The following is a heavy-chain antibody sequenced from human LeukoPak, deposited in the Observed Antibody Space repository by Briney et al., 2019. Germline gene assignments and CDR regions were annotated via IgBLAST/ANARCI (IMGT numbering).Heavy chain of an antibody. Sequence: ASVKVSFKASGNTFTTYGFNWVRQATGQGLEWMGWVNPQSGNSGSAQKFQDRVTMTANTSISTAYLELSGLRFEDTGVYYCAQAYRTTTGFDPWGQGTLVTVSS. V-gene: IGHV1-8*01. CDR3: AQAYRTTTGFDP. CDR2: VNPQSGNS. J-gene: IGHJ5*02. CDR1: GNTFTTYG. D-gene: IGHD4-17*01.